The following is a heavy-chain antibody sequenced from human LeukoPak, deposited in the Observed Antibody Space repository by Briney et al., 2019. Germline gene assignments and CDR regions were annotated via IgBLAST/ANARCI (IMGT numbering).Heavy chain of an antibody. CDR1: GYTFTSYG. V-gene: IGHV1-18*01. Sequence: GASVKVSCKASGYTFTSYGISWVRQAPGQGLEWMGWISAYNGNTNYAQKLQGRVTMTTDTSTSTAYMELRSLRSDDTAVYYCARDAIIAVTNHFDYWGQGTLVTVSS. D-gene: IGHD2-15*01. CDR2: ISAYNGNT. J-gene: IGHJ4*02. CDR3: ARDAIIAVTNHFDY.